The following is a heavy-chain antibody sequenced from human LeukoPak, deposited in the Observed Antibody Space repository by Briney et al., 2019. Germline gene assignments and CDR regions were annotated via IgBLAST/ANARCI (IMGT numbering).Heavy chain of an antibody. CDR2: LSGDSTDI. CDR1: GFIFSHHA. J-gene: IGHJ4*02. CDR3: ARRGYYDSSGYDF. Sequence: GGSLRLSCAASGFIFSHHAMNWVRQAPGKGLEWVSSLSGDSTDIYYADSVKGRFTISRDNAKNSLYLQMTSLRAEDTAIYYCARRGYYDSSGYDFWGQGTLVTVSS. D-gene: IGHD3-22*01. V-gene: IGHV3-21*04.